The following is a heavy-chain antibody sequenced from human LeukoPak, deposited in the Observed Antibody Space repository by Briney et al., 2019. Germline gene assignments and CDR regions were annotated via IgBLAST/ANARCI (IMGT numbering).Heavy chain of an antibody. CDR2: ISNGGSYK. V-gene: IGHV3-30*18. D-gene: IGHD2-21*02. CDR1: GFTFSTYG. Sequence: GGSLRLSCEASGFTFSTYGMHWVRQAPGKGLEWVAGISNGGSYKYYADSVKGRFTISRDNSRNTLYLQMNSLRPDDTALYYCAKPRGGDSCAFDTGGQGTMVAVSS. CDR3: AKPRGGDSCAFDT. J-gene: IGHJ3*02.